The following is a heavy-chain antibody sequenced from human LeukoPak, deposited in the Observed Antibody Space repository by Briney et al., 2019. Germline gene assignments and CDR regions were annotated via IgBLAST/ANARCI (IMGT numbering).Heavy chain of an antibody. Sequence: GVALKISCKGSGYSFTSYWIGWVGQMPGKGLEWMGRTYPGASDTRYSPALQGQDTISDDKSISPAYLQWSSLKASATAMYYCARRFDYNDSSGYYLDYWGQGTLVTVSS. CDR1: GYSFTSYW. CDR3: ARRFDYNDSSGYYLDY. CDR2: TYPGASDT. V-gene: IGHV5-51*01. J-gene: IGHJ4*02. D-gene: IGHD3-22*01.